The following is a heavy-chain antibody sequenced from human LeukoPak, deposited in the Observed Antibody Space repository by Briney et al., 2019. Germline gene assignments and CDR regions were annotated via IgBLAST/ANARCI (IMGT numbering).Heavy chain of an antibody. CDR2: ISSSSSTI. V-gene: IGHV3-48*04. CDR1: GFTFSSYS. CDR3: ARDPRGWRSDF. Sequence: TGGSLRLSCAASGFTFSSYSMNWVRQAPGKGLEWVSYISSSSSTICYADSVKGRFTISRDNAKNSLYLRMNSLRAEDTAVYYCARDPRGWRSDFWGQGTLVTVSS. D-gene: IGHD3-3*01. J-gene: IGHJ4*02.